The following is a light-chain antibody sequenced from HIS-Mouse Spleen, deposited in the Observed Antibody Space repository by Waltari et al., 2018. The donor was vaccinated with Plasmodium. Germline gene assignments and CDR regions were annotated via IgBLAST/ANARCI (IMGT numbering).Light chain of an antibody. Sequence: SYELTPPPSVSVSPGQTASITCSGDKLGDKYACWYQQKPGQSPVLGIYQDSKRPSGIPERFSGSNSGNTATLTISGTQAMDEADYYCQAWDSSTVVFGGGTKLTVL. CDR2: QDS. CDR1: KLGDKY. CDR3: QAWDSSTVV. J-gene: IGLJ2*01. V-gene: IGLV3-1*01.